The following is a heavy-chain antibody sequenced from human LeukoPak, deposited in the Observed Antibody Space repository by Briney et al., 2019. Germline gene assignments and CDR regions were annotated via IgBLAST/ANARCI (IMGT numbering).Heavy chain of an antibody. CDR1: GYTFTGYY. CDR2: INPNSGGT. Sequence: ASVKVSCKASGYTFTGYYMHWVRQAPGQGLGWMGWINPNSGGTNYAQKFQGRVTMTRDTSISTAYMELSRLRSDDTAVYYCARGITIFGVVIIGWFDHWGQGTLVTVSS. D-gene: IGHD3-3*01. V-gene: IGHV1-2*02. J-gene: IGHJ5*02. CDR3: ARGITIFGVVIIGWFDH.